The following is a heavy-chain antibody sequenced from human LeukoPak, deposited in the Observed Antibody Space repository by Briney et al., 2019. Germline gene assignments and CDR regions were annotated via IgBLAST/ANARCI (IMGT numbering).Heavy chain of an antibody. J-gene: IGHJ3*02. CDR2: IYYSGST. V-gene: IGHV4-59*01. CDR3: ARAGIVGATAGYAFDI. Sequence: SETLSLTCTVSGGSISSYYWSWIRQPPGKGLEWIWYIYYSGSTNYNPSLKSRVTISVDTSKNQFSLKLSSVTAADTAVYYCARAGIVGATAGYAFDIWGQGTMVTVSS. CDR1: GGSISSYY. D-gene: IGHD1-26*01.